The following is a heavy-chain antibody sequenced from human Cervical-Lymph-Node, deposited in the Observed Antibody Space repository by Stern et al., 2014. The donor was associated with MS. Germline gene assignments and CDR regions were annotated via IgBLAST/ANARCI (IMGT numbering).Heavy chain of an antibody. CDR2: IHWDDDK. V-gene: IGHV2-70*01. D-gene: IGHD3-22*01. Sequence: QVTLKESGPALVKPTQTLTLTCTFSGFSLSTSGMCVSWIRQPPGKALEWLAIIHWDDDKYYSTSLMHRLTISKETTTNQVVLTMTNMDPVDTATYYCARTPDSSGYLDAYYFDYWGQGTLVTVSS. CDR3: ARTPDSSGYLDAYYFDY. J-gene: IGHJ4*02. CDR1: GFSLSTSGMC.